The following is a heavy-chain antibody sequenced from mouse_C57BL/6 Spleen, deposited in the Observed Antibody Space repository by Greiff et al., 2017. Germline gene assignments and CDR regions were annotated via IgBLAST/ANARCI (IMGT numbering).Heavy chain of an antibody. Sequence: VQLHQSGAELVRPGASVTLSCKASGYTFTDYEMHWVKQTPVHGLAWIGAIDPETGGTAYNQKFKGKAILTADKSSSTAYMDLRSLTSEDSAVYYCTRGATEAMDYWGQGTSVTVSS. CDR2: IDPETGGT. J-gene: IGHJ4*01. CDR3: TRGATEAMDY. CDR1: GYTFTDYE. D-gene: IGHD1-1*01. V-gene: IGHV1-15*01.